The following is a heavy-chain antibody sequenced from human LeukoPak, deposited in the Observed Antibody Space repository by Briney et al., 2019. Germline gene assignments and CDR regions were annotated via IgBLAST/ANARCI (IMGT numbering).Heavy chain of an antibody. CDR2: TYYRSKWYN. D-gene: IGHD3-22*01. CDR3: ARDGVYYDSSGYYDGQYYYYYGMDV. J-gene: IGHJ6*02. Sequence: SQTLSLTCAISGDSVSSNSAAWNWIRQSPSRGLEWLGRTYYRSKWYNDYAVSVKSRITINPDTSKNQFSPQLNSVTPEDTAVYYCARDGVYYDSSGYYDGQYYYYYGMDVWGQGTTVTVSS. V-gene: IGHV6-1*01. CDR1: GDSVSSNSAA.